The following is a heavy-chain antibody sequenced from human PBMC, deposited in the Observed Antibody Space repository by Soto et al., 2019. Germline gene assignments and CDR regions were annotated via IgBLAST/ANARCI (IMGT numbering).Heavy chain of an antibody. J-gene: IGHJ6*02. CDR3: AFRFKGSTNYYYYGMDV. D-gene: IGHD2-2*01. CDR1: GFTFSSYG. V-gene: IGHV3-30*03. Sequence: QVQLVESGGGVVQPGRSLRLSCAASGFTFSSYGMHWVRQAPGKGLEWVAVISYDGSNKYYADSVKGRFTISRDNSKNTLYLQMNSLRAEDTAVYYCAFRFKGSTNYYYYGMDVWGQGTTVTVSS. CDR2: ISYDGSNK.